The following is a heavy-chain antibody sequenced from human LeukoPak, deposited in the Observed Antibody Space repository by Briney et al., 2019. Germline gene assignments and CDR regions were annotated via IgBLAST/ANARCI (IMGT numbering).Heavy chain of an antibody. CDR3: ARPLAPSDAFDI. CDR2: IYPGDSDT. V-gene: IGHV5-51*01. J-gene: IGHJ3*02. Sequence: GESLKITCKGSGYSFTSYWIGWVRQVPGKGLEWMGIIYPGDSDTRYSPSFQGQVTISADKSISTAYLQWGSLKASDTAMYYCARPLAPSDAFDIWGQGTMVTVSS. CDR1: GYSFTSYW.